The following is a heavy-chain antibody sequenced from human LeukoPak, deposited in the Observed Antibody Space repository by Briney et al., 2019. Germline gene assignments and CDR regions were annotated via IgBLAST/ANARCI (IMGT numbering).Heavy chain of an antibody. CDR2: IFHSGST. Sequence: SETLSLTCTVSGGSIGASINSPNWWSWVRQPPGKGLEWIGEIFHSGSTNYNPSPKSRVTMSVDESKNRFSLNLTSVTAADTAVYFCARAPRAYCSTTGSCFQDYWGQGTLVTVSP. V-gene: IGHV4-4*02. D-gene: IGHD2-2*01. CDR3: ARAPRAYCSTTGSCFQDY. J-gene: IGHJ4*02. CDR1: GGSIGASINSPNW.